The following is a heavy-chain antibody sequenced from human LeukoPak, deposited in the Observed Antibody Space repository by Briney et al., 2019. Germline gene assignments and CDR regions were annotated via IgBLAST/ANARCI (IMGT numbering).Heavy chain of an antibody. CDR3: ARGYGIAAAGMQWYFDL. J-gene: IGHJ2*01. CDR2: INHSGST. Sequence: SETLSLTCAVYGGSFSGYYWSWVRQPPGKGLEWIGEINHSGSTNYNPSLKSRVTISVDTSKNQFSLKLSSVTAADTAVYYCARGYGIAAAGMQWYFDLWGRGTLATVSS. D-gene: IGHD6-13*01. CDR1: GGSFSGYY. V-gene: IGHV4-34*01.